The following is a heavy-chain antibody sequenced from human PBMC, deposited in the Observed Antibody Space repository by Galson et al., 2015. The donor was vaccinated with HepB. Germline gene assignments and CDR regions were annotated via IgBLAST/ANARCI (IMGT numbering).Heavy chain of an antibody. CDR3: ARADEEYYDFWSGENGVDY. CDR1: GFTFSSYG. D-gene: IGHD3-3*01. Sequence: SLRLSCAASGFTFSSYGMHWVRQAPGKGLEWVAVIWYDGSNKYYADSVKGRFTISRDNSKNTLYLQMNSLRAEDTAVYYCARADEEYYDFWSGENGVDYWGQGTLVTVSS. V-gene: IGHV3-33*01. CDR2: IWYDGSNK. J-gene: IGHJ4*02.